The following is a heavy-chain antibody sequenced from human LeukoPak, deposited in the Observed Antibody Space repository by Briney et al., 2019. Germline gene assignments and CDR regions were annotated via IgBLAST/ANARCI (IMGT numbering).Heavy chain of an antibody. D-gene: IGHD2/OR15-2a*01. CDR3: TRGALRISPLDFDY. CDR1: GFTFGDYA. CDR2: IRSKAYGGTT. Sequence: GSLSLSCTASGFTFGDYAMSWVRQAPGKGLEWVGFIRSKAYGGTTEYAASVKGRFTISRDDSKSIAYLQMNSLKTEDTAVYYCTRGALRISPLDFDYWGQGTLVTVSS. J-gene: IGHJ4*02. V-gene: IGHV3-49*04.